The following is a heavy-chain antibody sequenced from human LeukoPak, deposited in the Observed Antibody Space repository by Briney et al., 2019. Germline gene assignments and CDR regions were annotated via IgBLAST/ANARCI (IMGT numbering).Heavy chain of an antibody. J-gene: IGHJ6*03. CDR3: ARDSGGSGSYYYYYYYYMDV. CDR1: GFTFIDYY. D-gene: IGHD3-10*01. V-gene: IGHV3-30-3*01. CDR2: LSYDGSNK. Sequence: GGSLRLSCAASGFTFIDYYMSWIRQAPGQGLEWVSVLSYDGSNKYYADSVKGRFTISRDNSKNTLYLQMNSLRAEDTAVYYCARDSGGSGSYYYYYYYYMDVWGKGTTVTVSS.